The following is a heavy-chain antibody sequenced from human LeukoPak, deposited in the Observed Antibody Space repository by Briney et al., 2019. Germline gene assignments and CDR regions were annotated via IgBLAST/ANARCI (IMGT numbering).Heavy chain of an antibody. CDR1: EFTVSSNY. V-gene: IGHV3-11*04. Sequence: PGGSLRLSCAASEFTVSSNYMSWVRQAPGKGLEWVSAISGSGGSTYYADSVKGRFTISRDNAKNSLYLQMNSLRAEDTAVYYCARDQFRDGYNLVYWGQGTLVTVSS. J-gene: IGHJ4*02. CDR2: ISGSGGST. D-gene: IGHD5-24*01. CDR3: ARDQFRDGYNLVY.